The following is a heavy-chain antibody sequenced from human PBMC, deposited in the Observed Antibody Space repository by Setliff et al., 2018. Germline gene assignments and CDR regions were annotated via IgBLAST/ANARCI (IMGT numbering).Heavy chain of an antibody. CDR2: INHSGST. Sequence: ETLSLTCAVYGGSFSTYYLIWIRQPPGKGLEWIGEINHSGSTNYNPSLKSRVTISVDTSKNQFSLKLSSVTAADTALYYCTVYNTGLSKDHYWGQGTPVTVSS. V-gene: IGHV4-34*01. CDR3: TVYNTGLSKDHY. J-gene: IGHJ4*02. D-gene: IGHD2-8*02. CDR1: GGSFSTYY.